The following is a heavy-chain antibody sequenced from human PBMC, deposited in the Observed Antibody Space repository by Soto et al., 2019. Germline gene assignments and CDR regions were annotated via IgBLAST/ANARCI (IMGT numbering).Heavy chain of an antibody. D-gene: IGHD6-13*01. J-gene: IGHJ1*01. CDR2: ISTYNANT. CDR1: GYIFRNYR. CDR3: ARDRDGSSWSSAESLQY. V-gene: IGHV1-18*01. Sequence: AAVKVSCKASGYIFRNYRISWVRPAPGQGLEWMGWISTYNANTYYAQKFQGRATMTTDTSTSTAYMGLRSLRSADTAVFYCARDRDGSSWSSAESLQYWGQGTLATVSS.